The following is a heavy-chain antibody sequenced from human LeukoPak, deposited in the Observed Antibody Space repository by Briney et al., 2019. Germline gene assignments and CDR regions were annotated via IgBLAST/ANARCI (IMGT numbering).Heavy chain of an antibody. J-gene: IGHJ3*02. D-gene: IGHD3-22*01. CDR1: GFTFSSYG. CDR2: ISGSGGST. CDR3: AKDLAKSYYDSSGKTDAFDI. V-gene: IGHV3-23*01. Sequence: PGGTLRLSCAASGFTFSSYGMSWVRQAPGKGLEWVSAISGSGGSTYYADSVKGRFTISRDNSKNTLYLQMNSLRAEDTAVYYCAKDLAKSYYDSSGKTDAFDIWGQGTMVTVSS.